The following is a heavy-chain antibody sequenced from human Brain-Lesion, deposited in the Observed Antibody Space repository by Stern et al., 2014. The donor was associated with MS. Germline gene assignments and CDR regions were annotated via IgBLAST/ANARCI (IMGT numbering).Heavy chain of an antibody. J-gene: IGHJ6*02. CDR3: ARGRVVPGFQYYATDV. CDR1: GGSISSGGYY. Sequence: LVESGPGLVKPSQTLSLSCTVSGGSISSGGYYWSWIRQPAGKGLEWIGRIFNSGSTSYNPSLKSRVPITIDTSKNQFSLRLNSMTAADTAVYYCARGRVVPGFQYYATDVWGQGTTVIVSS. CDR2: IFNSGST. D-gene: IGHD2-2*01. V-gene: IGHV4-61*02.